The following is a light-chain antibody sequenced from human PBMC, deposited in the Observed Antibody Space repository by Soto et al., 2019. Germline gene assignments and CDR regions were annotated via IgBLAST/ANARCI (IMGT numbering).Light chain of an antibody. Sequence: DIQMTQSPSSLSASVGDRVTITCRASQSIGNYLNWYQGKPGKAPKVLIFAAATLQGGVPSRFSGSGSGTDFTLTISSLQPDDFAVYYCQQSHSPPWTFGQGTRGDIK. CDR3: QQSHSPPWT. J-gene: IGKJ1*01. V-gene: IGKV1-39*01. CDR1: QSIGNY. CDR2: AAA.